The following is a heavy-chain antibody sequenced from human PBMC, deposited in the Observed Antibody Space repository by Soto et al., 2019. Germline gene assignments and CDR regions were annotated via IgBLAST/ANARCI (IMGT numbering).Heavy chain of an antibody. CDR3: ARSLPIYRRRSNWFDA. J-gene: IGHJ5*02. CDR1: GGSFSGYY. D-gene: IGHD4-4*01. Sequence: SETLSLTCAVYGGSFSGYYWSWIRQPPGKGLEWIGEINHSGSTNYNPSLKSRVTISVDTSKNQFSLKLSSVTAADTAMYYCARSLPIYRRRSNWFDAWGQGTLVTVSS. CDR2: INHSGST. V-gene: IGHV4-34*01.